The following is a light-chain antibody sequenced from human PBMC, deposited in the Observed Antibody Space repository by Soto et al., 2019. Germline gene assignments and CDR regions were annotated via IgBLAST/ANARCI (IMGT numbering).Light chain of an antibody. Sequence: LLLPQSPGTLSLSPGERATLSCRASQSVSHNYLAWYQQKPGQAPRLLIYGASNRATGIPDRFSGSGSGTDFTLTISSLQPEDFATYYCQQLNHYPSACGGGTKV. V-gene: IGKV3-20*01. CDR3: QQLNHYPSA. CDR2: GAS. J-gene: IGKJ4*01. CDR1: QSVSHNY.